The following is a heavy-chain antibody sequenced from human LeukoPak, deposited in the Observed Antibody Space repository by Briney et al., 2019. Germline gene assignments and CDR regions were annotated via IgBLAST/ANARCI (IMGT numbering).Heavy chain of an antibody. CDR2: IYYSGST. V-gene: IGHV4-59*01. J-gene: IGHJ4*02. CDR3: ARARRIAAADY. D-gene: IGHD6-13*01. CDR1: GGSISGYY. Sequence: SETLSLTCTVSGGSISGYYWSWIRQPPGKGLEWIGYIYYSGSTYYNPSLKSRVTISVDTSKNQFSLKLSSVTAADTAVYYCARARRIAAADYWGQGTLVTVSS.